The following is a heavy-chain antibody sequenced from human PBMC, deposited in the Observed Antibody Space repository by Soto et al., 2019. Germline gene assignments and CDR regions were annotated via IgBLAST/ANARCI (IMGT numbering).Heavy chain of an antibody. V-gene: IGHV3-53*01. CDR3: ARDGXLAEDGMDV. D-gene: IGHD3-10*01. CDR1: GFIVSGNY. Sequence: GGSLRLSCAASGFIVSGNYMSWVRRAPGKGLEWVSVIYRGGSTYYADSVKGRFTISRDNSKNTLYLQMNSLRADDTGVYYCARDGXLAEDGMDVWGQGTTVTVSS. J-gene: IGHJ6*02. CDR2: IYRGGST.